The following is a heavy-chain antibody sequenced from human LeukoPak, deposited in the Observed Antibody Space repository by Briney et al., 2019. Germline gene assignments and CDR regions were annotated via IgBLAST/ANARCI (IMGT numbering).Heavy chain of an antibody. CDR3: ARAFMVRGVFDY. CDR1: GFTFSSYS. D-gene: IGHD3-10*01. V-gene: IGHV3-21*01. J-gene: IGHJ4*02. CDR2: ISSSSSYI. Sequence: GGSLRLSCAASGFTFSSYSMNWVRQAPGKGLEWVSSISSSSSYICYADSVKGRFTISRDNAKNSLYLQMNSLRAEDTAVYYCARAFMVRGVFDYWGQGTLVTVSS.